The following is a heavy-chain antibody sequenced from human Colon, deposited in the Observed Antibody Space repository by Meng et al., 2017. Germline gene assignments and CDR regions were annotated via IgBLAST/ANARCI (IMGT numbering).Heavy chain of an antibody. V-gene: IGHV1-2*06. D-gene: IGHD2-15*01. J-gene: IGHJ4*02. CDR2: INPRTGDT. CDR3: ARESADGGSFDL. Sequence: QVPLVQSGAGVKKPGASVTLSCKASGYTLYIHWVRLRPGEGLEWMGRINPRTGDTKSAQSFQGRVTMTRDTSTTTFSMDLRSLTTDDSAIYFCARESADGGSFDLWGQGTLVTVSS. CDR1: GYTLY.